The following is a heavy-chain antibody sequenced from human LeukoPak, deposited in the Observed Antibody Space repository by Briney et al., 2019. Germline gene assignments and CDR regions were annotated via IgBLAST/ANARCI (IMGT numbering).Heavy chain of an antibody. Sequence: PSETLSLTCTVSGGSISSYYWSWIRQPPGKGLEWIGYIYYSGSTNYNPSLKSRVTISVDTSKNQISLKLSSVTAADTAVYYCARHPIAAEYNWFDPWGQGTLVTVSS. CDR3: ARHPIAAEYNWFDP. D-gene: IGHD6-13*01. V-gene: IGHV4-59*08. J-gene: IGHJ5*02. CDR1: GGSISSYY. CDR2: IYYSGST.